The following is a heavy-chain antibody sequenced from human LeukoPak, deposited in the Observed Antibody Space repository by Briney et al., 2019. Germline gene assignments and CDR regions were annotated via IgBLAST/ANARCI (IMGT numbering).Heavy chain of an antibody. V-gene: IGHV4-34*01. J-gene: IGHJ4*02. CDR2: INHSGST. D-gene: IGHD3-22*01. Sequence: SETLSLTCAVYGGSFSGYYWSWIRQPPGKGLEWIGEINHSGSTNYNPALNSRVTISVDTSKNQFSLKLSSVTAADTAVYYCARGGGFTYYYDSSGQYFDYWGQGTLVTVSS. CDR3: ARGGGFTYYYDSSGQYFDY. CDR1: GGSFSGYY.